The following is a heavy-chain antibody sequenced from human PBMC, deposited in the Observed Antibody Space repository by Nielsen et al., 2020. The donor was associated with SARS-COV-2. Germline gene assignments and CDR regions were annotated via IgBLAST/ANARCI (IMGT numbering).Heavy chain of an antibody. CDR1: GFTFGDYA. D-gene: IGHD2-15*01. V-gene: IGHV3-49*04. CDR3: TRARTPPDY. Sequence: GESLKISCTASGFTFGDYAMSWVRQAPGKGLEWVGFIRSKAYGGTTEYAASVKGRFTISRDDSKSIAYLQMNSLKTEDTAVYYCTRARTPPDYWGQGTLVTVSS. J-gene: IGHJ4*02. CDR2: IRSKAYGGTT.